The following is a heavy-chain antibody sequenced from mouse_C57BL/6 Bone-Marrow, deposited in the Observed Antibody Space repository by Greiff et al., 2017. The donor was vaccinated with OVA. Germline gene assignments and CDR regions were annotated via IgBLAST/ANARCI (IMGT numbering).Heavy chain of an antibody. V-gene: IGHV5-4*01. D-gene: IGHD1-1*02. Sequence: EVHLVESGGGLVKPGGSLKLSCAASGFTFSSYAMSWVRQTPEKRLEWVATISDGGSYTYYPDNVKGRFTISRDNAKNNLYLQMSHLKSEDTAMYYCARDMGNYWGQGTTLTVSS. CDR3: ARDMGNY. CDR2: ISDGGSYT. J-gene: IGHJ2*01. CDR1: GFTFSSYA.